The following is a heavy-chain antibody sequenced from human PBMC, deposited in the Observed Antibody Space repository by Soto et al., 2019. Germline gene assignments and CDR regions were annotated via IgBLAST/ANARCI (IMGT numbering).Heavy chain of an antibody. Sequence: ASVKVSCKASGYTFTSYAMHWVRQAPGQRLEWMGWINAGNGNTKYSQKFQGRVTITRDTSASTAYMELSSLRSEDTAVYYCARYSIAAAASYFDYWGQGTLVTVSS. D-gene: IGHD6-13*01. J-gene: IGHJ4*02. CDR2: INAGNGNT. CDR1: GYTFTSYA. V-gene: IGHV1-3*01. CDR3: ARYSIAAAASYFDY.